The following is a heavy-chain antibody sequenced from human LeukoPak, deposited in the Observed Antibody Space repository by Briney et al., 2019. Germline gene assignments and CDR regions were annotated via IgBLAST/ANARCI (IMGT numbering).Heavy chain of an antibody. CDR1: GGSLSSYY. Sequence: SETLSLTCTVSGGSLSSYYWSWMPQPPGKGLECIGYIYYSGSTNYNPSLKSRVTISVDTSNNQLSLKLNSVTAADMAVYYCARDRRGLKNAFDMWGQGTMVTVSS. V-gene: IGHV4-59*01. CDR3: ARDRRGLKNAFDM. J-gene: IGHJ3*02. D-gene: IGHD3-10*01. CDR2: IYYSGST.